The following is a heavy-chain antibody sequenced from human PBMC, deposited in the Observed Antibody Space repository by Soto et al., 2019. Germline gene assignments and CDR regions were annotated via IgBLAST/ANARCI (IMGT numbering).Heavy chain of an antibody. V-gene: IGHV3-7*01. CDR1: GFTFSSYW. J-gene: IGHJ6*03. CDR2: IKQDGSEK. CDR3: ARDQACSSTSYSFCYYYYMDV. Sequence: PGGSLRLSCAASGFTFSSYWMIRVLQAPGKGLEWVANIKQDGSEKYYVDSVKGRFTISRDNAKNSLYLQMNSLRAEDTAVYYCARDQACSSTSYSFCYYYYMDVWGKGTTVTVSS. D-gene: IGHD2-2*01.